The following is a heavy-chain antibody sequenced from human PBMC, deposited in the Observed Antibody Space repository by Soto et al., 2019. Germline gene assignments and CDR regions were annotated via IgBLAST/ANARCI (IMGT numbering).Heavy chain of an antibody. Sequence: ASVKVSCKVSGYTLTELSMHWVRQAPGKGLEWMGGFDPEDGETIYAQKFQGRVTMTEDTSTDTAYMELSSLRSEDTAVYYCATAVDTAMARRFDYWGQGTLVTAPQ. CDR1: GYTLTELS. D-gene: IGHD5-18*01. J-gene: IGHJ4*02. CDR2: FDPEDGET. CDR3: ATAVDTAMARRFDY. V-gene: IGHV1-24*01.